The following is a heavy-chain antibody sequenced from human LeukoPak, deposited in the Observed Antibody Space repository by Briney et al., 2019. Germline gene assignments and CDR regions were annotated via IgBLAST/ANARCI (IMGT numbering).Heavy chain of an antibody. D-gene: IGHD4-17*01. Sequence: GGSLGLSCAASGFIVNTNYMTWVRQAPGRGLEWVSFIYADGNTYFADSVKGRFTISRDISKNAVYLQMNSLRAEDTAVYYCARDSYGDANFDSWGQGTLVTVS. CDR2: IYADGNT. CDR1: GFIVNTNY. V-gene: IGHV3-53*01. J-gene: IGHJ4*02. CDR3: ARDSYGDANFDS.